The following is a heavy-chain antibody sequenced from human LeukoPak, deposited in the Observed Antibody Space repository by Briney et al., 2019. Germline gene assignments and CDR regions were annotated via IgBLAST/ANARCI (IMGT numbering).Heavy chain of an antibody. CDR1: GGTFSSYA. D-gene: IGHD5-18*01. J-gene: IGHJ4*02. CDR3: ARWRRGTSMVLYYFDY. V-gene: IGHV1-69*04. CDR2: IIPILGIA. Sequence: GASVKVSCKASGGTFSSYAISWVRQAPGQGLEWMGRIIPILGIANYAQKFQGRVTITADESTSTAYMELGGLRSEDTAIYYCARWRRGTSMVLYYFDYWGQGTLVTVSS.